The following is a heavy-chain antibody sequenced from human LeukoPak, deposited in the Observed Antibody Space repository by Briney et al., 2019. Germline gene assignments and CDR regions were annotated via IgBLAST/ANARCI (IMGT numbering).Heavy chain of an antibody. V-gene: IGHV1-2*04. Sequence: ASVRVSCKASGYTFTDYYIHWLRQAPGQGLEWMGHINTKSGGTRYAQKFQGWVTMTRDTSMNTAYMEMSRVTFDDTAVYYCAKDQVAGDFDYWGQGTLATVHS. D-gene: IGHD6-19*01. CDR2: INTKSGGT. J-gene: IGHJ4*02. CDR3: AKDQVAGDFDY. CDR1: GYTFTDYY.